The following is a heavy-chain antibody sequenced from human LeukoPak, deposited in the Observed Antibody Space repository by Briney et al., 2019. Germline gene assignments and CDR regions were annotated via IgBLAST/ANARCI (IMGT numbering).Heavy chain of an antibody. CDR1: GFTFSSYA. D-gene: IGHD2-2*01. CDR2: IVGNGGST. J-gene: IGHJ4*02. V-gene: IGHV3-23*01. CDR3: AKLCPLGYCSSTSCYSVDY. Sequence: GGSLRLSCAASGFTFSSYAMSWVRQAPGKGLEWVSAIVGNGGSTFYADSVKGRFTLSRDNSKNTLYLQMNSLRAEDTAVYYCAKLCPLGYCSSTSCYSVDYWGQGALVTVSS.